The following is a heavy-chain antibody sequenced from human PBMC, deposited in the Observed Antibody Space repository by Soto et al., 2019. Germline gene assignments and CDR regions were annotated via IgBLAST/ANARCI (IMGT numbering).Heavy chain of an antibody. V-gene: IGHV3-23*01. Sequence: EVQLLESGGGLVQPGGSLTLSCAASGFTFSIYVMTWVRQAPGKGLEWVSAVSGSAGSTYYADSVKGRFSISRDTSKSTLYLQMNSLRVDDTAMYYRAKAEGTARNAFDVWGHGTMVTVSS. CDR3: AKAEGTARNAFDV. J-gene: IGHJ3*01. CDR1: GFTFSIYV. CDR2: VSGSAGST. D-gene: IGHD6-6*01.